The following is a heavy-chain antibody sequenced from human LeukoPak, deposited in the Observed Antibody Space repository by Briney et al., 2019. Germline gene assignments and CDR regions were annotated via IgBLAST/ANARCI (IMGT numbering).Heavy chain of an antibody. Sequence: SEALSLTCAVYGGSFSGYCWSWIRQPPGKGLEWIGEINHSGSTNYNPSLKSRVTISVDTSKNQFSLKLSSVTAADTAVYYCAHRGYSGYDYSYWGQGTLVTVSS. J-gene: IGHJ4*02. CDR3: AHRGYSGYDYSY. D-gene: IGHD5-12*01. V-gene: IGHV4-34*01. CDR2: INHSGST. CDR1: GGSFSGYC.